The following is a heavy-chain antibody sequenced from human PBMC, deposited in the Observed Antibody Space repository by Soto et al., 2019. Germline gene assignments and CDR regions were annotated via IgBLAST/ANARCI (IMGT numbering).Heavy chain of an antibody. V-gene: IGHV3-21*01. CDR3: ARGITTVQREDRLDY. D-gene: IGHD1-1*01. CDR2: ISTTSIHI. CDR1: GFTFSSYS. J-gene: IGHJ4*02. Sequence: EVQLVESGGGLVQPGGSLRLSCAASGFTFSSYSMNWVRQAPGKGLEWVSSISTTSIHIYYADSLKGRFTISRDNVKNSLYLQMNSLRAEDTAVYYCARGITTVQREDRLDYWGQGTRVTVSS.